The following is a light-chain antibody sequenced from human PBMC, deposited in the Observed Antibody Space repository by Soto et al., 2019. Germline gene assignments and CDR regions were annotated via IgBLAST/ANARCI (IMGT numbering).Light chain of an antibody. CDR3: TSYTGTSSPWV. Sequence: QSVLTQAASVSGSPGQSITISCAGTSSDVGAYNYVSWYQQHPGKAPKLIIYEVSNRPSGVSNRFSGSKSGSTASLTISGLQAEDEADYYCTSYTGTSSPWVFGGGTKLTVL. J-gene: IGLJ3*02. V-gene: IGLV2-14*01. CDR2: EVS. CDR1: SSDVGAYNY.